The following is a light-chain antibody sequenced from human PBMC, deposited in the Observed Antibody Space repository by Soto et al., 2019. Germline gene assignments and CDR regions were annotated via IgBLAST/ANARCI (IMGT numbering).Light chain of an antibody. V-gene: IGKV1-33*01. CDR1: QDISNY. J-gene: IGKJ4*01. CDR2: AAS. CDR3: QQYHDLPLT. Sequence: DLQMTQSPSSLSASIGDRVTITCQASQDISNYLNWYQQKPGKAPNLLIYAASDLEAGVPSRFSGSLSGTEFTVTITSLQPEDAATYFCQQYHDLPLTFGGGTKVEIK.